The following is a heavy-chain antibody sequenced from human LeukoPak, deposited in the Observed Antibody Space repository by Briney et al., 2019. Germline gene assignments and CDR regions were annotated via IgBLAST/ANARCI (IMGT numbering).Heavy chain of an antibody. CDR3: ARWGLSGDYPYLDY. D-gene: IGHD1-26*01. V-gene: IGHV4-4*09. J-gene: IGHJ4*02. Sequence: WETLSLTCTVSGGSLNIDWSWIRQPPGKGVEWSGFIYTTGSTNYNPPLKSRVTISVDTSRNQFPLKLTSVTAEATAVYYCARWGLSGDYPYLDYWGQGTLVTVSS. CDR1: GGSLNID. CDR2: IYTTGST.